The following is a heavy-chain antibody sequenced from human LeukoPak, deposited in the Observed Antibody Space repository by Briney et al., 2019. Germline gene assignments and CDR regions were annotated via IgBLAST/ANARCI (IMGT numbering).Heavy chain of an antibody. Sequence: GGSLRLSCVASGITFSNYAVSWVRQAPEKGLDWVSVISGSAHKIRYADSVKGRFTISRDNSENIVYLQMNNLRADDTAVYYCAGRVTGYSSGYVYWGQGTLVTVSS. D-gene: IGHD5-18*01. V-gene: IGHV3-23*01. CDR3: AGRVTGYSSGYVY. J-gene: IGHJ4*02. CDR1: GITFSNYA. CDR2: ISGSAHKI.